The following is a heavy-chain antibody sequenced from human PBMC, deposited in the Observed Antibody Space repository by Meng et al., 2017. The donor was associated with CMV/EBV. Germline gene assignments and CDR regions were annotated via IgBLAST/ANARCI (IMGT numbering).Heavy chain of an antibody. CDR3: AKDSDHRYFDY. V-gene: IGHV3-30*04. CDR1: GFTFSSYA. J-gene: IGHJ4*02. CDR2: ISYDGSNK. D-gene: IGHD1-14*01. Sequence: GSLRLSCAASGFTFSSYAMHWVRQAPGKGLEWVAVISYDGSNKYYADSVKGRFTISRDNSKNTLYLQMNSLRAEDTAVYYCAKDSDHRYFDYWGQGTLVTVSS.